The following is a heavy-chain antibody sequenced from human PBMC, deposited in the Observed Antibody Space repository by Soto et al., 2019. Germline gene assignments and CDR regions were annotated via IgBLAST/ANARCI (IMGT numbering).Heavy chain of an antibody. CDR1: GGTFSSYA. CDR2: VIPIFGTA. CDR3: ARGPLWFGELSHYYYGMDV. J-gene: IGHJ6*02. V-gene: IGHV1-69*06. D-gene: IGHD3-10*01. Sequence: SVKVSCKASGGTFSSYAISWVRQAPGQGLEWMGGVIPIFGTANYAQKFQGRVTITADKSTSTAYMELSSLRSGDTAVYYCARGPLWFGELSHYYYGMDVWGQGTTVTVSS.